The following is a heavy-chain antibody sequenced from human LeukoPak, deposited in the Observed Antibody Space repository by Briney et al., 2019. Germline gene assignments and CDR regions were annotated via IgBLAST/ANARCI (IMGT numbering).Heavy chain of an antibody. CDR1: GGSIISGGYY. J-gene: IGHJ4*02. D-gene: IGHD3-22*01. V-gene: IGHV4-31*03. CDR2: IYYSGST. Sequence: PSQTLCLTCTVSGGSIISGGYYWSWIRQHPEKGVEWIGYIYYSGSTYYNPSLKSRVTISVDTSKNQFSLKLSSVTAADTAVYYCARDYYDSSGYCFDYWGQGTLVTVSS. CDR3: ARDYYDSSGYCFDY.